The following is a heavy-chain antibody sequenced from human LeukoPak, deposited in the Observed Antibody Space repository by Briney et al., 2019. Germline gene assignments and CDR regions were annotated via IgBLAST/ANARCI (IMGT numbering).Heavy chain of an antibody. J-gene: IGHJ1*01. Sequence: SETLSLTCAVSGDRINSGGYHWRWIRQPPGTGLEWIGYMYQSGATYYSPSLKSRVAISPDTSKNQFSLRLTSVTAADTAVYFCARGWTGGDFEYWGQGILVTVSS. CDR1: GDRINSGGYH. CDR2: MYQSGAT. V-gene: IGHV4-30-2*01. CDR3: ARGWTGGDFEY. D-gene: IGHD1-14*01.